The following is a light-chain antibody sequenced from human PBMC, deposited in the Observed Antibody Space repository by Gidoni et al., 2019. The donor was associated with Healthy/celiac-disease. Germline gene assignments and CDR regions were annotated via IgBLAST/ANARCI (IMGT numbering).Light chain of an antibody. J-gene: IGKJ1*01. CDR1: QSVSSSY. CDR3: QQYGSSRT. V-gene: IGKV3-20*01. Sequence: EIVLTQSPGTLSLSPGERAPLSCRASQSVSSSYLAWYQQKPGQAPRLLIYGASSRATGIPDRFSGSGSGTDFTLTISRLEPEDFAVYYCQQYGSSRTFXXXTKVEIK. CDR2: GAS.